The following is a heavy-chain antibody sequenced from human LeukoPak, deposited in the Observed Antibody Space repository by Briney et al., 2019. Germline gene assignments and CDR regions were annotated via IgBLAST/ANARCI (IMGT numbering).Heavy chain of an antibody. D-gene: IGHD4-11*01. CDR3: VKWGPYCSTHYCPALES. V-gene: IGHV3-7*01. CDR2: INPAGSQQ. CDR1: GFMFSDYW. J-gene: IGHJ4*02. Sequence: GGSLRLSCTASGFMFSDYWMSWVRQAPGKGPEWVANINPAGSQQYSVDSLKGRSTVSRDNAKKSFYLQMNYLRAEDTAVYYCVKWGPYCSTHYCPALESWGQGTLVAVSS.